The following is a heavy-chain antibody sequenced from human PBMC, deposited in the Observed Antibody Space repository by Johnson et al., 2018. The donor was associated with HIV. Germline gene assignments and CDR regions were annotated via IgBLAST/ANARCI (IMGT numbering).Heavy chain of an antibody. CDR3: ARRRGYSYGLTWGGYAFDI. J-gene: IGHJ3*02. V-gene: IGHV3-33*05. CDR2: ISYDGTNK. Sequence: GKGLEWVAVISYDGTNKYYVDSVKGRFTISRDNAKNSLYLQMNSLRAEDTAVYYCARRRGYSYGLTWGGYAFDIWGQGTMVTVSS. D-gene: IGHD5-18*01.